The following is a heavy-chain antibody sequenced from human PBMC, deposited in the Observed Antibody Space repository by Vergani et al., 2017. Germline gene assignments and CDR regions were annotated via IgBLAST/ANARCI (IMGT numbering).Heavy chain of an antibody. J-gene: IGHJ4*02. CDR2: IIPIFGTA. D-gene: IGHD3-16*02. Sequence: QVQLVQSGAEVKKPGSSVKVSCKASGGTFSSYAISWVRQAPGQGLEWMGGIIPIFGTANYAQKFQGRVTITADESTSTSYIELSSLRSEDTAVYYCAGAHLEVTFGGVIDTYYFDYWGQGTLVTVSS. V-gene: IGHV1-69*01. CDR1: GGTFSSYA. CDR3: AGAHLEVTFGGVIDTYYFDY.